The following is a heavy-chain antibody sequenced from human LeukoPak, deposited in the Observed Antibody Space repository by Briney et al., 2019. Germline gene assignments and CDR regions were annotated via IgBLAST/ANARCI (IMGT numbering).Heavy chain of an antibody. CDR3: ARGRGTTMVRGVITNYFDL. Sequence: ASVKVSCKASGYTFTAYFIHWVRQAPGQGLEWMGWIDPNSGGTNYAQRFLGSVTMTGDTSINTAFMEVRRLRSDDTAIYYCARGRGTTMVRGVITNYFDLWGRGSLVTVPS. V-gene: IGHV1-2*02. D-gene: IGHD3-10*01. CDR1: GYTFTAYF. J-gene: IGHJ2*01. CDR2: IDPNSGGT.